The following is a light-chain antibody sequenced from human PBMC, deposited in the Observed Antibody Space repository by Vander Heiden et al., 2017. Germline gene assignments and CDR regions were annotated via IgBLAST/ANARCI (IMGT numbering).Light chain of an antibody. J-gene: IGLJ3*02. CDR1: SSNIGSYN. CDR3: VAWDDSLNGLV. V-gene: IGLV1-44*01. CDR2: DNS. Sequence: QSMLTQPPSASGTPGQRVTISCSGSSSNIGSYNVNWYQQLPGTAPKLVMYDNSNRPSGVPDRFSGSKSGTSASLAISGLQSEDEADYHCVAWDDSLNGLVFGGGTKLTGL.